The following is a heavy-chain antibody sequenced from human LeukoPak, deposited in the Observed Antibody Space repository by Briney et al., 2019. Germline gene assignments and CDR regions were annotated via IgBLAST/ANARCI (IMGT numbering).Heavy chain of an antibody. CDR2: ISYDGSNK. CDR1: GFTFSSYA. Sequence: GRSLRLSCAASGFTFSSYAMHWVRQAPGKGLEWVAVISYDGSNKYYADSVKGRFTISRDNSKNTLYLQMNSLRAEDTAVYYCARDYDSSGYEGLGPWGQGTLVTVSS. D-gene: IGHD3-22*01. CDR3: ARDYDSSGYEGLGP. J-gene: IGHJ5*02. V-gene: IGHV3-30-3*01.